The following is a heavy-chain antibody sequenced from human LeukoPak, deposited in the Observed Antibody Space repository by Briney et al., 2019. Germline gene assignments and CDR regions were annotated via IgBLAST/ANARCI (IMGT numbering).Heavy chain of an antibody. V-gene: IGHV4-61*05. Sequence: SETLSLTCTVSGGSISSSSYYWGWIRRPPGKGLEWIGRIYTSGSTNYNPSLKSRVTMSVDMSKNQFSLKLSSVTAADTAVYYCARDSGIAVADYWGPGTLVTVSS. D-gene: IGHD6-19*01. J-gene: IGHJ4*02. CDR1: GGSISSSSYY. CDR2: IYTSGST. CDR3: ARDSGIAVADY.